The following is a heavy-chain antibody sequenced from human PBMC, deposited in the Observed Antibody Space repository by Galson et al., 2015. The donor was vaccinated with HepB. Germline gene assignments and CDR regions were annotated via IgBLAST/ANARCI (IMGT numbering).Heavy chain of an antibody. Sequence: SLRLSCAASGFTFSSYGMHWVRQAPGKGLEWVAVIWYDGSNKYYADSVKGRFTISRDNSKNTLYLQMNSLRAEDTAVYYCAKDGGGSGRMGYYYYGMDVWGPGTTVTVSS. D-gene: IGHD3-10*01. J-gene: IGHJ6*02. V-gene: IGHV3-33*06. CDR3: AKDGGGSGRMGYYYYGMDV. CDR2: IWYDGSNK. CDR1: GFTFSSYG.